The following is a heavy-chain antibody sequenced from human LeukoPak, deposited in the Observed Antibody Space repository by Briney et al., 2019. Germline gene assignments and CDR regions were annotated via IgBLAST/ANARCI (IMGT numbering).Heavy chain of an antibody. D-gene: IGHD3-10*01. Sequence: PGGSLRLSCAASGFTLSDAWMSWVRQAPGKGLEWVSFTDTSGNYIYYGDSVKGRFTISRDNARNLLFLQMNGLRAEDTAVYYCARGRSITLLRGVAMSDGFDIWGQGAMVAVSS. CDR2: TDTSGNYI. CDR3: ARGRSITLLRGVAMSDGFDI. CDR1: GFTLSDAW. J-gene: IGHJ3*02. V-gene: IGHV3-21*06.